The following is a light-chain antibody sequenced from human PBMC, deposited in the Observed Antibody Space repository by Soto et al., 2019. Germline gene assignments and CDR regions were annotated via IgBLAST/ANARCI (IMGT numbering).Light chain of an antibody. CDR1: SSNIGAGYD. Sequence: HSVLTQPPSVSGAPGQRVTISCTGSSSNIGAGYDVHWYQQLPGTAPKLLIYGNSNRPSGVPDRFSGSKSGTSASLAITGLQAEDEADYYCQSYDSSLSGVFGGGTKLTVL. V-gene: IGLV1-40*01. CDR2: GNS. CDR3: QSYDSSLSGV. J-gene: IGLJ3*02.